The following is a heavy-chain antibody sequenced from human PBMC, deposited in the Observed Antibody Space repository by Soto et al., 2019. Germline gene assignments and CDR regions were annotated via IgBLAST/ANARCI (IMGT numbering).Heavy chain of an antibody. Sequence: QVQLQESGPGLVKPSQTLSLTCTVSGRPVSRGGYYWTWIRQLPGKGLEWVGYVYHIGSTSYNPSLKSRLSMSLDTSKNQFSLKLTSVTAADTAIYYCVRDRALDSSGHWFDSWGQGTLVTVSS. CDR1: GRPVSRGGYY. CDR2: VYHIGST. CDR3: VRDRALDSSGHWFDS. V-gene: IGHV4-30-4*01. J-gene: IGHJ5*01. D-gene: IGHD6-19*01.